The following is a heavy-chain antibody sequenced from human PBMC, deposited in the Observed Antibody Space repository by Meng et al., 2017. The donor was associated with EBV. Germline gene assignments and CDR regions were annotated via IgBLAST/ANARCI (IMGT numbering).Heavy chain of an antibody. V-gene: IGHV3-74*01. Sequence: VRVVESGGVVVQLGGSLRPSCAASEFTFSTYWMHWVRQGPGKGLVWVSRINSDGSSTSYADSVKGRFSISRDNAKNTLYLQMNSLTVDDTAIYYCVRGYGGSYLGGDHWGQGTLVTVSS. CDR3: VRGYGGSYLGGDH. CDR2: INSDGSST. D-gene: IGHD1-26*01. J-gene: IGHJ5*02. CDR1: EFTFSTYW.